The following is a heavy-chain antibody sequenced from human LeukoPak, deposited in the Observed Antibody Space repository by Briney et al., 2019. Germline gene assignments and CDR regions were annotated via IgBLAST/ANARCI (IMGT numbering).Heavy chain of an antibody. Sequence: ASVKVSCKASGYTFTGYYMHWVRQAPGQGLEWMGWINPNSGGTNYAQKFQGRVTMTRDTSISTAYMELSRLRSDDTAVYYCASTHPYCSSTSCYPDNWFDHWGRGTLVTVSS. V-gene: IGHV1-2*02. CDR1: GYTFTGYY. D-gene: IGHD2-2*01. CDR2: INPNSGGT. CDR3: ASTHPYCSSTSCYPDNWFDH. J-gene: IGHJ5*02.